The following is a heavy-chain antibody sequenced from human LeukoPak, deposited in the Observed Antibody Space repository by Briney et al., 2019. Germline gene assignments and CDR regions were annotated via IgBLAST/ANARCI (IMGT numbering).Heavy chain of an antibody. CDR3: ARAGCSSTSCYVGEIDY. V-gene: IGHV1-69*06. J-gene: IGHJ4*02. CDR2: IIPIFGTA. Sequence: ASVKVSCKASGGTFSSYAISWVRQAPGQGLEWMGGIIPIFGTANYAQKFQGRVTITADKSTSIAYMELSSLRSEDTAVYYCARAGCSSTSCYVGEIDYWGQGTLVTVSS. D-gene: IGHD2-2*01. CDR1: GGTFSSYA.